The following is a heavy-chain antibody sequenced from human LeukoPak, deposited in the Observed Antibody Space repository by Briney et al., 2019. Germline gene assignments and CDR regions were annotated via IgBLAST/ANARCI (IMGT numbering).Heavy chain of an antibody. CDR3: AKDTYCSGGSCYDPVYFQH. Sequence: GGSLRLSCAASGFTFDDYAMHWVRQAPGKGLEWVSLISGDGGSTYYVDSVKGRFTISRDNSKNSLYLQMNSLRTEDTALYYCAKDTYCSGGSCYDPVYFQHWGQGTLVTVSS. V-gene: IGHV3-43*02. CDR2: ISGDGGST. J-gene: IGHJ1*01. D-gene: IGHD2-15*01. CDR1: GFTFDDYA.